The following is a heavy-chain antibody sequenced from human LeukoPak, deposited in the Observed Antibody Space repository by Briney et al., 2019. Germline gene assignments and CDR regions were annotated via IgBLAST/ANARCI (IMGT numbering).Heavy chain of an antibody. CDR2: IKQDGSGK. CDR3: AKGDNDILTGYYNSFDY. V-gene: IGHV3-7*03. Sequence: GGSLRLSCAASGFTFSSYWMSWVRQAPGKGLEWVANIKQDGSGKYYVDSVKGRFTISRDNAKNSLYLQMNSLRAEDTAVYYCAKGDNDILTGYYNSFDYWGQGTLVTVSS. J-gene: IGHJ4*02. D-gene: IGHD3-9*01. CDR1: GFTFSSYW.